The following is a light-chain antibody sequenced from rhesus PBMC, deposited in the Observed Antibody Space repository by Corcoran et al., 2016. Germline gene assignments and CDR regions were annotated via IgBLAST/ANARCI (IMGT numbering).Light chain of an antibody. CDR1: QSVSSS. V-gene: IGKV3-42*03. Sequence: EIVMTQSPATLSLSPGERATLSCRASQSVSSSLAWYQQKPGQAPRLLIYGASSRATGIPDRFSGSGSGTGFTLTLSSLEPEVFAFYYCQQYSNWPLTFGGGTKVEIK. J-gene: IGKJ4*01. CDR2: GAS. CDR3: QQYSNWPLT.